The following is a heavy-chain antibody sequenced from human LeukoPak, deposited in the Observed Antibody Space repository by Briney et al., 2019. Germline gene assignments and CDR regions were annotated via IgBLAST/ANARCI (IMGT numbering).Heavy chain of an antibody. CDR1: GFTFSNYA. Sequence: GSLRLSCAASGFTFSNYAMSWVRQAPGKGLEWVSAISRSGTDTYYADSVKGRFTISRDNSRNTLYLQMNSLRAEDTAVYFCALYCSGGSCYSIGGAFDIWGQGTLLTVSS. D-gene: IGHD2-15*01. J-gene: IGHJ3*02. CDR2: ISRSGTDT. V-gene: IGHV3-23*01. CDR3: ALYCSGGSCYSIGGAFDI.